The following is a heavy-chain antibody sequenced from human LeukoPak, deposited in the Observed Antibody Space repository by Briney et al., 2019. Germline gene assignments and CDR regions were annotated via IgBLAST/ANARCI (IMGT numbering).Heavy chain of an antibody. Sequence: PGGSLRLSCADSGFTFSSYAMRWVRQAPGKGLEWVSAISGSGGSTYYADSVKGRFTISRDNSNNTLYLQMNSLRAEDTAVYYCAKRLRITIFGDNDPWGQGTLVTVSS. D-gene: IGHD3-3*01. V-gene: IGHV3-23*01. J-gene: IGHJ5*02. CDR2: ISGSGGST. CDR3: AKRLRITIFGDNDP. CDR1: GFTFSSYA.